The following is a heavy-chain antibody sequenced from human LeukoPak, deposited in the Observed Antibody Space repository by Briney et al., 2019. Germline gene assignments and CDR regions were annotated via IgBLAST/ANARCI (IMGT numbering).Heavy chain of an antibody. D-gene: IGHD6-19*01. CDR3: ARDRKQWPVRGAFDI. Sequence: SETLSLTCTVSGGSISSYYWSWIRQPAGKGLEWIGRIYTSGSTNYNPSLKSRVTMSVDTSKNQFSLKLSSVTAADTAVYYCARDRKQWPVRGAFDIWGQGTMVTVSS. J-gene: IGHJ3*02. V-gene: IGHV4-4*07. CDR1: GGSISSYY. CDR2: IYTSGST.